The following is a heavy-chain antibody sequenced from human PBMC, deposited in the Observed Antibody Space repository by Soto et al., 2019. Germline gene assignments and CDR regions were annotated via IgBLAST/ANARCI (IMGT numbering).Heavy chain of an antibody. CDR3: ARENSYFDY. CDR2: ISAYNANA. J-gene: IGHJ4*02. Sequence: QIQLLQSGAEVKKPGASVKVTCKASGYTFRNFGISWVRQAPGQGLEWMGWISAYNANANYAQKFQGRLPMTADTATSTAYMELRSLRSDDTGVYYCARENSYFDYWGQGTLVTVSS. V-gene: IGHV1-18*01. CDR1: GYTFRNFG.